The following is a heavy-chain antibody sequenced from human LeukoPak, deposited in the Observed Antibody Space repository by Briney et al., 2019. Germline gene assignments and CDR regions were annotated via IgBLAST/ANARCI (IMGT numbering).Heavy chain of an antibody. Sequence: SETLSLTCTVSGGSISSYYWSWIRQPPGKGLEWIGYIYYSGSTNYNPSLKGRVTISVDTSKNQFSLKLSSVTAADTAVYYCARHWTPRSSGGWEPNYFDYWGQGTLVTVSS. CDR1: GGSISSYY. V-gene: IGHV4-59*08. CDR2: IYYSGST. J-gene: IGHJ4*02. CDR3: ARHWTPRSSGGWEPNYFDY. D-gene: IGHD1-26*01.